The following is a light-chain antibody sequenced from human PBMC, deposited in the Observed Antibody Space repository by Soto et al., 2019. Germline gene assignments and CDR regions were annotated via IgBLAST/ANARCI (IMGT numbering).Light chain of an antibody. Sequence: DIQMTQAPSTLSASVGARVTITCRASQSISSCLAWYQQKPGKAPKLLIYKASSLASGVPSRFSGSGSGTEFTLTISSLQPDDFAAYYCQQYNSYPWTFGQGTKVDIK. CDR1: QSISSC. V-gene: IGKV1-5*03. CDR2: KAS. CDR3: QQYNSYPWT. J-gene: IGKJ1*01.